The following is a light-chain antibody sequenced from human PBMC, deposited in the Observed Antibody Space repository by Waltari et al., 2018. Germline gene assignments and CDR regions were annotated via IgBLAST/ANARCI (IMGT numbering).Light chain of an antibody. V-gene: IGKV3-15*01. J-gene: IGKJ1*01. CDR3: QQYDNWPRT. CDR2: GSA. CDR1: ESVRGN. Sequence: EIVMTQSPTKMSVSIGARGTLSCRASESVRGNVAWYLQKPGQSPSLLLYGSATRATGIPARFNGSGSGTDFTLTISSLQPEDIGIYYCQQYDNWPRTFGQGTRMEIK.